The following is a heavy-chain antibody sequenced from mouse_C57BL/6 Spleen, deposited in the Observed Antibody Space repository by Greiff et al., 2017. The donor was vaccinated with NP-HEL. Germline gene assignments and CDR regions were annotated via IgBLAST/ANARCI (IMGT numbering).Heavy chain of an antibody. Sequence: VQLQQPRAELVKPGASVKLSCKASGYTFTSYWMHWVKQRPGQGLEWIGMIHPNSGSTNYNEKFKSKATLTVDKSSSTAYMQLSSLTSEDSAGDDCARGGNYGYFDVWGTGTTVTVAS. CDR1: GYTFTSYW. CDR2: IHPNSGST. V-gene: IGHV1-64*01. J-gene: IGHJ1*03. CDR3: ARGGNYGYFDV. D-gene: IGHD2-1*01.